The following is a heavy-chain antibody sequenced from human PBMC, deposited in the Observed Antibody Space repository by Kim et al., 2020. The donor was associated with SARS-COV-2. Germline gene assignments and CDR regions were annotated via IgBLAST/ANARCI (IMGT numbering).Heavy chain of an antibody. V-gene: IGHV3-21*01. D-gene: IGHD2-21*02. J-gene: IGHJ6*02. Sequence: SYIYYADSVKGRFTISRDNAKNSLYLQMNSLRAEDTAVYYCGVATGGMDVWGQGTTVTVSS. CDR2: SYI. CDR3: GVATGGMDV.